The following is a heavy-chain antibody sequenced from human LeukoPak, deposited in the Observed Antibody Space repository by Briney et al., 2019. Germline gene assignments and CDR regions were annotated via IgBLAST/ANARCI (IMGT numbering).Heavy chain of an antibody. CDR3: ARHSRLGTIDY. V-gene: IGHV4-59*08. CDR2: IYYSGST. J-gene: IGHJ4*02. D-gene: IGHD1-1*01. Sequence: PSETLSLTCTVSGGSISSYYWSWIRQPPGKGLEWIGYIYYSGSTNYNPSLQSRVTISVDTSKNQFSLKLSSVTAADTAVYYCARHSRLGTIDYWGQGTLVTVSS. CDR1: GGSISSYY.